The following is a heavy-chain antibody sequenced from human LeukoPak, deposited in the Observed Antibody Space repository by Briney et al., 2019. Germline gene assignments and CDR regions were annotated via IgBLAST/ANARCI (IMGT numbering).Heavy chain of an antibody. V-gene: IGHV4-59*11. CDR2: MYYSGST. J-gene: IGHJ4*02. CDR3: ARLLGPAAGGYYFDN. CDR1: GGSISSHY. D-gene: IGHD2-2*01. Sequence: SETLSLTCTVSGGSISSHYWSWIRQPPGQGLECVGYMYYSGSTNYNPSLKSRVTMSVDTSKTQFSLKLSSVTAADTAVYYCARLLGPAAGGYYFDNWGQGTLVTVSS.